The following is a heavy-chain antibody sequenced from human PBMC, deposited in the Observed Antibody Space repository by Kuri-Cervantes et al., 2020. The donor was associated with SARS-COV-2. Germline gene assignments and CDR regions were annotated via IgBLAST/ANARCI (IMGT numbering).Heavy chain of an antibody. CDR3: AKSSGTADGGFDP. CDR1: GFTFSSYG. V-gene: IGHV3-30*18. D-gene: IGHD6-19*01. J-gene: IGHJ5*02. CDR2: ISYDGSNK. Sequence: GESLKISCAASGFTFSSYGMYWVRQAPGKGLEWVAVISYDGSNKYYADSVKGRFTISRDNSKNTLYLQMNSLRAEDTAVYYCAKSSGTADGGFDPWGQGTLVTVSS.